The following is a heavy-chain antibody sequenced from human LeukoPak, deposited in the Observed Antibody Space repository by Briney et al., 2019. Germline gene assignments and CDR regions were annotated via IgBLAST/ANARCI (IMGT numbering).Heavy chain of an antibody. J-gene: IGHJ4*02. CDR2: INPANDNT. D-gene: IGHD3-22*01. Sequence: RASVKVSCKAFGYSFSTFGITWVRQAPGQGLEWVGWINPANDNTNFAQKFDDRVTMTTDKATSTAYMELRSLRSDDTAVYFCARYLDYYDSRYSTKTFDSWGQGTQVTASS. CDR3: ARYLDYYDSRYSTKTFDS. CDR1: GYSFSTFG. V-gene: IGHV1-18*01.